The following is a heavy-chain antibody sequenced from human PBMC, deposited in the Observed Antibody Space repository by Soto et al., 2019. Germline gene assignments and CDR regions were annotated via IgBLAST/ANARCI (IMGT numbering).Heavy chain of an antibody. CDR3: AKINYYDSSGYYRYFDY. D-gene: IGHD3-22*01. Sequence: SLRLSCASSGFTFSSYAMSWVRQAPGKGLEWVSAISGSGGSTYYADSVKGRFTISRDNSKNTLYLQMNSLRAEDTAVYYCAKINYYDSSGYYRYFDYWGQGTLVTVSS. CDR1: GFTFSSYA. V-gene: IGHV3-23*01. CDR2: ISGSGGST. J-gene: IGHJ4*02.